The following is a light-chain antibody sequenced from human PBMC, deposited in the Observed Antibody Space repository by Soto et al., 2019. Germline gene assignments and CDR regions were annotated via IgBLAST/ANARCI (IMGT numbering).Light chain of an antibody. V-gene: IGLV2-14*01. CDR2: EVS. CDR1: SSDVGGYNY. J-gene: IGLJ1*01. Sequence: QSALTQPASVSGSPGQSITISCTGTSSDVGGYNYVSWYQQHPGKAPKLIIYEVSNRPSGVSDRFSGSKSDNTASLTISGLQTEDEADYYCSSYTSRSTVYLFGSGTKLTV. CDR3: SSYTSRSTVYL.